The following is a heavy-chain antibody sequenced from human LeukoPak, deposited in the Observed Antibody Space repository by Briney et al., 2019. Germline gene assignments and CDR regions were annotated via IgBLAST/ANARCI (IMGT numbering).Heavy chain of an antibody. Sequence: SVKVSCKASGGTFSSYAISWVRQAPGQGLEWMGGIIPIFGTANYAQKFQGRVTITTDESTSTAYMELSSLRSEDTAVYYCVRLQSSSSSRRAGYYYYYMDVWGKGTTVTVSS. D-gene: IGHD6-6*01. V-gene: IGHV1-69*05. J-gene: IGHJ6*03. CDR2: IIPIFGTA. CDR1: GGTFSSYA. CDR3: VRLQSSSSSRRAGYYYYYMDV.